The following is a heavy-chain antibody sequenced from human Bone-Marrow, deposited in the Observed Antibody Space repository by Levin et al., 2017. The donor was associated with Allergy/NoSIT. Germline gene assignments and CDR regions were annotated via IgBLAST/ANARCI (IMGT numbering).Heavy chain of an antibody. Sequence: GASVKVSCTVSGSTFTDYYIHWIRQTPGQGLEWIGWIDPTRGDTKFAEKFHARVVLTMNSSIGTAYMELGRLRFDDTALYYCARGGASSNDYWGQGTLVTVSS. CDR3: ARGGASSNDY. D-gene: IGHD6-13*01. V-gene: IGHV1-2*02. CDR1: GSTFTDYY. CDR2: IDPTRGDT. J-gene: IGHJ4*02.